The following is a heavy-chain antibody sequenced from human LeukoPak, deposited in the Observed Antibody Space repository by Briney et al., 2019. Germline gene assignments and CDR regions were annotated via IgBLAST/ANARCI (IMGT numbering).Heavy chain of an antibody. D-gene: IGHD6-19*01. J-gene: IGHJ4*02. CDR3: AKQPYIALAGPFDY. CDR2: ISGSGDST. CDR1: GFTFSSYA. V-gene: IGHV3-23*01. Sequence: GGALRLSCADSGFTFSSYAMSWVGQAPGRGGEGVSAISGSGDSTYFAVSVVSRFTISRDNSKSTLYLQMSSLRAEDTALYYCAKQPYIALAGPFDYWGQGTLVTVSS.